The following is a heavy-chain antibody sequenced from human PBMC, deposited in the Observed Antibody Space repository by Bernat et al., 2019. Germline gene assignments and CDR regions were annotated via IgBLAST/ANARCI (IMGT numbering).Heavy chain of an antibody. CDR2: IAYDGSNK. CDR3: AIPLGGYCTGGSCYSMPLNT. V-gene: IGHV3-30*03. Sequence: QVQLVESGGGVVQPGRSLRLSCAASGFTFSNSDMHWVRQAPGKGLEWVALIAYDGSNKYYADSVKGRFTISRDNSENTLFLHINSLRPEDAAVYYCAIPLGGYCTGGSCYSMPLNTWGQGTLVTVSS. CDR1: GFTFSNSD. D-gene: IGHD2-15*01. J-gene: IGHJ5*02.